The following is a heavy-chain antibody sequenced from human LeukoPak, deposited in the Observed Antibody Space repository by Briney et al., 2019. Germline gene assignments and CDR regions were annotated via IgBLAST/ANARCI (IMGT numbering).Heavy chain of an antibody. D-gene: IGHD2-8*01. J-gene: IGHJ6*02. CDR1: GDSVSSNSAT. CDR2: TYYRSKWFN. V-gene: IGHV6-1*01. CDR3: ARMVYANYYYSMDV. Sequence: SQTLSLTCAISGDSVSSNSATWNWIRQSPSRGLEWLGRTYYRSKWFNDYAVSVKSRITINADTSKNQLSLQLNSVTPEDTAVYYCARMVYANYYYSMDVWGQGTTVTVSS.